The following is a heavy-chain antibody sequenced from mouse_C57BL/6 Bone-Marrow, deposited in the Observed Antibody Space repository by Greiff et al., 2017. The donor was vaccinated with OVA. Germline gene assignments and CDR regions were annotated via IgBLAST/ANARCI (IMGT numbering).Heavy chain of an antibody. CDR2: INPSNGGT. D-gene: IGHD1-1*01. J-gene: IGHJ2*01. CDR1: GYTFTSYW. Sequence: QVQLQQPGTELVKPGASVKLSCKASGYTFTSYWMHWVKQRPGQGLEWIGNINPSNGGTNYNEKFKSKATLTVDKSSSTAYMQLSSLTSEDSAVYYCAREGAFITTVVRYFDYWGQGTTLTVSS. CDR3: AREGAFITTVVRYFDY. V-gene: IGHV1-53*01.